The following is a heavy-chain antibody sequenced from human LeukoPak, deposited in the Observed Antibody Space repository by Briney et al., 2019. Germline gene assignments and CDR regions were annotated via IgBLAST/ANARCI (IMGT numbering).Heavy chain of an antibody. V-gene: IGHV4-59*08. CDR1: GGSISSYY. Sequence: PSETLSLTCTVSGGSISSYYWSWIRQPPGKGLEWIGYIYFSGNTNYNPSLKSRVTISVDTSKNQFSLKLSSVTAADTAVYYCARADLGYCSSTSCQRSYYYMDVWGKGTTVTVSS. CDR2: IYFSGNT. J-gene: IGHJ6*03. CDR3: ARADLGYCSSTSCQRSYYYMDV. D-gene: IGHD2-2*01.